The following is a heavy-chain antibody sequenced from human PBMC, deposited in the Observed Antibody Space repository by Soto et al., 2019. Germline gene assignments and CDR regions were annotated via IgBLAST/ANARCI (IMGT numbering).Heavy chain of an antibody. CDR1: GFIFSKYS. Sequence: GSLRLSCGASGFIFSKYSMNWVRQAPGKGLEWLSYISSNSVTIYYADSVRGRFTIFRDNAKNSLYLQMNSLRDEDTAVYYCAREDILGTRSFDYWGQGALVTVSS. D-gene: IGHD1-26*01. V-gene: IGHV3-48*02. CDR3: AREDILGTRSFDY. J-gene: IGHJ4*02. CDR2: ISSNSVTI.